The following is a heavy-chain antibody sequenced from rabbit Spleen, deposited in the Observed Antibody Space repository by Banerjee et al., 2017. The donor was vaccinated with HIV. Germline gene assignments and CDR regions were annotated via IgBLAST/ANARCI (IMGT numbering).Heavy chain of an antibody. CDR1: GIDFSNYNF. CDR3: ARDTGSSFSTYGMDL. J-gene: IGHJ6*01. D-gene: IGHD8-1*01. CDR2: IDIGSRDVT. Sequence: QEQLVESGGGLVQPEGSLTLTCKASGIDFSNYNFMCWVRQAPGKGLEWIACIDIGSRDVTYYASWAKGRLTISKSSSTTVTLQMTSLTVADTATYFCARDTGSSFSTYGMDLWGPGTLVTVS. V-gene: IGHV1S45*01.